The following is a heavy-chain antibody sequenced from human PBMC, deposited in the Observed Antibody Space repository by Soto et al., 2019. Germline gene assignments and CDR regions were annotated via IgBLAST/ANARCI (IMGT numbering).Heavy chain of an antibody. D-gene: IGHD6-13*01. CDR3: ARDRRIAAAGPDAFDI. V-gene: IGHV3-33*01. CDR2: IWYDGSNK. CDR1: GFTFSSYG. J-gene: IGHJ3*02. Sequence: GGSLRLSCAASGFTFSSYGMHWVRQAPGKGLEWVAVIWYDGSNKYYADSVKGRFTISRDNSKNTLYLQMNSLRAEDTAVYYCARDRRIAAAGPDAFDIWGQGTMVTVSS.